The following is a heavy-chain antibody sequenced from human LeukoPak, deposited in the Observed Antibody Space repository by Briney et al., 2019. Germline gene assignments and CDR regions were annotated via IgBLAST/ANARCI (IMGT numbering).Heavy chain of an antibody. CDR2: INPNSGGT. CDR1: GYTFTGYY. CDR3: ARGGNAMMLVGNGALVDD. J-gene: IGHJ4*02. D-gene: IGHD3-22*01. V-gene: IGHV1-2*02. Sequence: GGSVKVSCKASGYTFTGYYMHWVRQAPGKGLEWVGGINPNSGGTNYAQKLQGRVTMTRDTSINTAYMALNRLRSDDTAVYYLARGGNAMMLVGNGALVDDWGQGTLV.